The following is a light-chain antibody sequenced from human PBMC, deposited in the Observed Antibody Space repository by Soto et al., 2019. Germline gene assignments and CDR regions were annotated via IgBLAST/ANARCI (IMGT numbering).Light chain of an antibody. J-gene: IGKJ2*01. CDR1: QTVRSSS. Sequence: EIVLTQSPGTLSVSPGERAILSCRASQTVRSSSLAWYQQKPGQAPRLLIYGASGRATGIPDKFSGSGSGTDFTLTISRLEPEDFAVYYCQQYGSSPYTFGQGTKLEI. CDR2: GAS. CDR3: QQYGSSPYT. V-gene: IGKV3-20*01.